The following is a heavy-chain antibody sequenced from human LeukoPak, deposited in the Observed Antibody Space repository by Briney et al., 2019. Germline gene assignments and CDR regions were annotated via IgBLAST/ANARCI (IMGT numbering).Heavy chain of an antibody. CDR1: GYTFTNYG. J-gene: IGHJ4*02. CDR3: ARGDYCSGGRCYSGSFDY. D-gene: IGHD2-15*01. Sequence: GASVKVSCKASGYTFTNYGITWVRQAPGQGLEWMGWTSAHNGDIKYAQKFQGRVTMTTDTSTTTAYMELRSLRSDDTAVYYCARGDYCSGGRCYSGSFDYWGQGTLVTVSS. CDR2: TSAHNGDI. V-gene: IGHV1-18*01.